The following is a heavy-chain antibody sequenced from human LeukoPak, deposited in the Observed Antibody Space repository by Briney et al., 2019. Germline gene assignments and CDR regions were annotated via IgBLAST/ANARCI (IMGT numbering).Heavy chain of an antibody. Sequence: SVKVSCXASGGTFSSYAISWVRRAPGQGLEWMGGIIPIFGTANYAQKFQGRVTITADESTSTAYMELSSLRSEDTAVYYCARDAPDPWYYYYYMDVWGKGTTVTVSS. CDR3: ARDAPDPWYYYYYMDV. CDR2: IIPIFGTA. V-gene: IGHV1-69*13. J-gene: IGHJ6*03. CDR1: GGTFSSYA.